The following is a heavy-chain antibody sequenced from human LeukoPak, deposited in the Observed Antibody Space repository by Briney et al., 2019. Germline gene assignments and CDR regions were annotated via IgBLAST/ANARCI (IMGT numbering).Heavy chain of an antibody. CDR2: IYPGDSDT. CDR1: GYSFSSYW. V-gene: IGHV5-51*01. D-gene: IGHD6-19*01. Sequence: GESLKISCKGSGYSFSSYWIGWVRQMPGEGLEWMGIIYPGDSDTRYSPSFQGQVTISADKSISTGYLQWSSLKASDTAMYYCTSATRKSKSVAGSGDSFDIWGQGTMVTVSS. CDR3: TSATRKSKSVAGSGDSFDI. J-gene: IGHJ3*02.